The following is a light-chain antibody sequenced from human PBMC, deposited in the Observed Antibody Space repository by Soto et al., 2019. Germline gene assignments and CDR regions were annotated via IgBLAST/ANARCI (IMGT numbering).Light chain of an antibody. J-gene: IGLJ3*02. V-gene: IGLV8-61*01. CDR1: SGSVSTNYY. CDR3: LLYLGSSIWV. Sequence: QTVVTQEPSFSVSPGGTVTLTCGLSSGSVSTNYYPSWYQQAPGQAPRTLIYNTNTRSSGVPDRFSGSILGDKAALTITGAQADDECDYYCLLYLGSSIWVFGGGTKVTVL. CDR2: NTN.